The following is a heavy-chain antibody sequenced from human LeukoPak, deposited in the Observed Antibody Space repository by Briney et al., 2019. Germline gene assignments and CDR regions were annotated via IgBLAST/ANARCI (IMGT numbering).Heavy chain of an antibody. CDR1: GFIFDDFS. CDR2: ITRHGRST. CDR3: TKATTRRVPAATIDS. J-gene: IGHJ4*02. D-gene: IGHD6-13*01. V-gene: IGHV3-9*01. Sequence: GGSLRLSCAASGFIFDDFSMFWVRQVPGKGLEWVSSITRHGRSTAYADSVRGRFTISRDNAKYSLYLQMNSLRPEDTAFYYCTKATTRRVPAATIDSWGQGTLVTVSS.